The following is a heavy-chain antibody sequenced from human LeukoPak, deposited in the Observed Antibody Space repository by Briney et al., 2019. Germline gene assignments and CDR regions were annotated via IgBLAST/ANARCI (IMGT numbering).Heavy chain of an antibody. D-gene: IGHD3-10*01. Sequence: GGSLRLSCAASGFTFSSYAMSWVRQAPGKGLEWVSAISGSGGSTYYADSVKGRFTISRDNSKNTLYLQMNSLRAEDTAVYYCARVPYGSGSYPLDYWGQGTLVTVSS. CDR2: ISGSGGST. CDR1: GFTFSSYA. V-gene: IGHV3-23*01. J-gene: IGHJ4*02. CDR3: ARVPYGSGSYPLDY.